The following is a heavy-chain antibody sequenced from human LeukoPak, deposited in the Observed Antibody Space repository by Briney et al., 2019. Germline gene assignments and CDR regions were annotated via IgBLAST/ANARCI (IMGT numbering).Heavy chain of an antibody. V-gene: IGHV3-7*01. D-gene: IGHD1-14*01. Sequence: PGGSLRLSCAVSGFTFSSYWMSWVRQAPGEGLEWVGNIKEDGSEKYYVDSVKGRFTISRDNAKNSLYLQMNSLRAEDTAVYYCARDSFETDIDYWGQGALVTVSS. J-gene: IGHJ4*02. CDR2: IKEDGSEK. CDR3: ARDSFETDIDY. CDR1: GFTFSSYW.